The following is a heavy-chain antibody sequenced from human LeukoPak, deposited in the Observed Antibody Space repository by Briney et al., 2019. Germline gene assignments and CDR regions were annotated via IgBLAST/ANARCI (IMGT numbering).Heavy chain of an antibody. D-gene: IGHD4-17*01. V-gene: IGHV3-33*06. CDR1: GFTFSGYG. Sequence: PGGSLRLSCAASGFTFSGYGMHWVRQAPGKGLEWVAVIWYDGSNKYYADSVKGRFTISRDNSKNTLYLQMNSLRAEDTAVYYCAKSGYGDYYLDYWGQGTLVTVSS. CDR3: AKSGYGDYYLDY. J-gene: IGHJ4*02. CDR2: IWYDGSNK.